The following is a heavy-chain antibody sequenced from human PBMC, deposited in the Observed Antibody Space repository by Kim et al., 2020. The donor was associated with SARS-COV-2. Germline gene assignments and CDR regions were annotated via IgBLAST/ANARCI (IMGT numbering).Heavy chain of an antibody. CDR3: ARIPYCGGDCYPFDP. Sequence: GESLKISCKGSGYSFTSYWIGWVRQMPGKGLEWMGIIYPGDSDTRYSTSFQGQVTISADKSISTAYLQWSSLKASDTAMYYCARIPYCGGDCYPFDPWGQGTLVTVSS. V-gene: IGHV5-51*01. J-gene: IGHJ5*02. D-gene: IGHD2-21*02. CDR1: GYSFTSYW. CDR2: IYPGDSDT.